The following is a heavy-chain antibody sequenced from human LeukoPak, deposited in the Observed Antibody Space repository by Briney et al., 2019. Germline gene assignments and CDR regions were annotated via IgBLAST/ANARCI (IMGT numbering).Heavy chain of an antibody. CDR3: AKDPRRYSRTGGYFDY. V-gene: IGHV3-30*18. J-gene: IGHJ4*02. CDR2: ISYDGSYK. D-gene: IGHD6-13*01. Sequence: TGGCLRLSCAASGFTFSNYGMHWVRQAPGKGLEWVAFISYDGSYKYYADSVKGRFTISRDNSKNTLYLQMNSLRAEDTAVYYCAKDPRRYSRTGGYFDYWGQGTLVTVSS. CDR1: GFTFSNYG.